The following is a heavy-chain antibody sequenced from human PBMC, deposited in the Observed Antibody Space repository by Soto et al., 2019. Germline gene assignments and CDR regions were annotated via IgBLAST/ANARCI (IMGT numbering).Heavy chain of an antibody. V-gene: IGHV3-7*01. CDR2: LKGDGSKE. J-gene: IGHJ3*02. CDR1: GFTFSGFW. D-gene: IGHD3-3*01. Sequence: EVHLVESGGDLVQPGESLRLSCMASGFTFSGFWMASVRQVPGKGLEWVANLKGDGSKENYVDSVKGRFTISRDNAKNSLYLQMNSLRAEDTALYYCARDLNYGLSSVYYDVFDTWGQGTMVTVSS. CDR3: ARDLNYGLSSVYYDVFDT.